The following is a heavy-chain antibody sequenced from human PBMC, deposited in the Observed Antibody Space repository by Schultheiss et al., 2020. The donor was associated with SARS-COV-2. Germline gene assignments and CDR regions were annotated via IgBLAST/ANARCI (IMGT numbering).Heavy chain of an antibody. CDR3: ARDVGYRNGDYYYALDV. J-gene: IGHJ6*02. D-gene: IGHD5-18*01. Sequence: SETLSLTCTVSGGSISSYYWSWIRQPPGKGLEWIGYIYYSGSTNYNPSLKSRVTISVDTSKNQFSLNLTSVTAADTAVYYCARDVGYRNGDYYYALDVWGQGTTVTVSS. CDR1: GGSISSYY. CDR2: IYYSGST. V-gene: IGHV4-59*12.